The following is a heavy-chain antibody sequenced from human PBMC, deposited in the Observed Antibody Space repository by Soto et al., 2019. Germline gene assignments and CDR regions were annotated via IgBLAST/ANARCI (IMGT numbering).Heavy chain of an antibody. Sequence: EVQLRQSGGGVVQPGGSLRLSCVASGFSFNNSAMTWVRQAPGKGLEWGSGISGSGDGIYYADSVKDSFSVSRDKSTSTVHLQMSSLRVEDTGVYYCAKDKGLRGSSYFGDWGQGALVIVSS. D-gene: IGHD3-16*01. J-gene: IGHJ4*02. V-gene: IGHV3-23*01. CDR3: AKDKGLRGSSYFGD. CDR1: GFSFNNSA. CDR2: ISGSGDGI.